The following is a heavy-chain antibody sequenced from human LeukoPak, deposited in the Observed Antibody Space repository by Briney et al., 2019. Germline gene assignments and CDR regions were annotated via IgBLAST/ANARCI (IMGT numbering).Heavy chain of an antibody. CDR1: GFTFSTLA. CDR2: INSRGDDT. CDR3: AKTRFGAFGDPLDY. D-gene: IGHD3-10*01. Sequence: AGGSLKLSCAASGFTFSTLAMSWVRQAPGKGLEWVSSINSRGDDTDYADSVKGRFTISRDNSKNTLYLQLNSLRLNGTAIFYCAKTRFGAFGDPLDYWGQGTLVTVSS. J-gene: IGHJ4*02. V-gene: IGHV3-23*01.